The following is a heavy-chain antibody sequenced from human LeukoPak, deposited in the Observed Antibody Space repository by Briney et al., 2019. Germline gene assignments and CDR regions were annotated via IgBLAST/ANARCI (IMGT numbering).Heavy chain of an antibody. CDR2: INSGESST. CDR3: PRARTTVLRYCNH. D-gene: IGHD4-23*01. Sequence: AGSLTLSCAASGFTFSNYWLNWVRQAPGKGLVWVSHINSGESSTSYAVPVRGRITISRDHDKDTLYLQRQSPRAADTGFYCCPRARTTVLRYCNHWGQRTLVIVSS. J-gene: IGHJ4*02. V-gene: IGHV3-74*01. CDR1: GFTFSNYW.